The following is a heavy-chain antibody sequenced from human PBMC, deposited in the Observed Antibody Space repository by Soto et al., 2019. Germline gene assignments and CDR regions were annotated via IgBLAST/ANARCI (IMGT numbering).Heavy chain of an antibody. Sequence: ASVKVSCKASGYTFTSYGISWVRQAPGQGLEWMGWISAYNGNTNYAQKLQGRVTMTTDTSTSTAYMELRSLRSGDTAAYYCARDEGYYDSSGYSTTVDYWGQGTLVTVSS. D-gene: IGHD3-22*01. V-gene: IGHV1-18*01. CDR3: ARDEGYYDSSGYSTTVDY. CDR1: GYTFTSYG. J-gene: IGHJ4*02. CDR2: ISAYNGNT.